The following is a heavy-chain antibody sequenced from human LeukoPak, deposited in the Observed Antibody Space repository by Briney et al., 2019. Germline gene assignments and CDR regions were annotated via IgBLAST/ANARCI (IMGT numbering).Heavy chain of an antibody. CDR2: ISYDGGNK. V-gene: IGHV3-30-3*01. J-gene: IGHJ4*02. D-gene: IGHD5-18*01. CDR1: GFTFSNYA. Sequence: GRSLRLSCAASGFTFSNYAMHWVRQAPGKGLEWVAVISYDGGNKYFADSVKGRFTLSRDNSKSTVSLQMNSLRAEDTAVYYCARDYATDTDMVWGQGTLVTVSS. CDR3: ARDYATDTDMV.